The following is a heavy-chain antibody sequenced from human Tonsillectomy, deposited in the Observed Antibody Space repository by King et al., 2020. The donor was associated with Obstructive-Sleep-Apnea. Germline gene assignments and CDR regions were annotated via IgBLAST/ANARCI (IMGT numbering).Heavy chain of an antibody. J-gene: IGHJ4*02. CDR1: GESFSGCY. CDR2: INHSGST. Sequence: VQLQQWGPGLLKPSETLSLTCAVYGESFSGCYWTWIRQPPGKGLEWIGEINHSGSTIYSPSLKSRVTISVDTSENQFSLNLSSVTAADTAVYYCARLRAGQGSNAFDYWGQGTLVTVSS. CDR3: ARLRAGQGSNAFDY. D-gene: IGHD1-26*01. V-gene: IGHV4-34*01.